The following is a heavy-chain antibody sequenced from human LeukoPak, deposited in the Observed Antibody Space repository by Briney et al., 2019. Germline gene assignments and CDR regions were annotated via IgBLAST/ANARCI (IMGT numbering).Heavy chain of an antibody. D-gene: IGHD3-3*01. Sequence: GASVKVSCKASGYTFTSYDINWVRQAPGQGLEWMGWMNTDSGNIAYAQNFQGRVTITRDTSVTTAYMELTNLRSADTAVYYCARGRSGLSLEGVYYYYMDVWGQGTTVTVSS. CDR2: MNTDSGNI. V-gene: IGHV1-8*03. J-gene: IGHJ6*03. CDR1: GYTFTSYD. CDR3: ARGRSGLSLEGVYYYYMDV.